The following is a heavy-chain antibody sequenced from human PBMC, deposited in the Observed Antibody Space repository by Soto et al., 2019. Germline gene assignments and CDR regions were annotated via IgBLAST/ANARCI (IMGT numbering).Heavy chain of an antibody. CDR2: IYYSGST. D-gene: IGHD2-15*01. CDR1: GGSISSGGYY. J-gene: IGHJ5*02. Sequence: SETLSLTCTVSGGSISSGGYYWSWIRQHPGKGLEWIGYIYYSGSTYYNPSLKSRVTISVDTSKNQFSLKLSSVTAADTAVYYCAREAKYCSGGSCYSHWLDPWGQGTLVTVSS. V-gene: IGHV4-31*03. CDR3: AREAKYCSGGSCYSHWLDP.